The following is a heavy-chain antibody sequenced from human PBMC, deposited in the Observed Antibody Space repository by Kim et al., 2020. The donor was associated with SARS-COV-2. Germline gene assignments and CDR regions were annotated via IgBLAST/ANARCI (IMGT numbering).Heavy chain of an antibody. D-gene: IGHD2-2*01. J-gene: IGHJ3*02. V-gene: IGHV3-11*06. CDR3: ARVGDYCSSTSCYSSAFDI. Sequence: GRFTISRDNAKNSLYLQMNSLRAEDTAVYYCARVGDYCSSTSCYSSAFDIWGQGTMVTVSS.